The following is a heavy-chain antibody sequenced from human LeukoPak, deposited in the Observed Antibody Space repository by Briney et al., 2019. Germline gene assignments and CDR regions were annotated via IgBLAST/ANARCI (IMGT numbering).Heavy chain of an antibody. CDR3: ARVTVVTPTNWFDP. CDR1: GGSFSGYY. CDR2: MNHSGST. J-gene: IGHJ5*02. D-gene: IGHD4-23*01. V-gene: IGHV4-34*01. Sequence: SETLSLTCAVYGGSFSGYYWSWIRQPPGKGLEWIGEMNHSGSTNYNPSLKSRVIISVDTSKNQFSLKLSSVTAADTAVYYCARVTVVTPTNWFDPWGQGTLVSVSS.